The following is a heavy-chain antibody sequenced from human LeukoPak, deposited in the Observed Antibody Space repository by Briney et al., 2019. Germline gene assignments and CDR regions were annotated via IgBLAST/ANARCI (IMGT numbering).Heavy chain of an antibody. V-gene: IGHV3-23*01. CDR2: ISGSGGRI. J-gene: IGHJ4*02. D-gene: IGHD6-19*01. CDR1: GFTFTSYA. Sequence: GGSLRLSCEASGFTFTSYAMSWVRQAPGKGLEWVAGISGSGGRINYADSVKGRFTISRDNSKNTLYLQMNSLRAADTAVYYCAKDQAGGSSWLNWGQGTLVTVSS. CDR3: AKDQAGGSSWLN.